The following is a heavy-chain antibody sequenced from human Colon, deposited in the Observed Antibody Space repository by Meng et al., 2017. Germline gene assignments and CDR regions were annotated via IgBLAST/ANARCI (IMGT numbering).Heavy chain of an antibody. V-gene: IGHV4-38-2*01. D-gene: IGHD3-22*01. Sequence: QVQPEEPGPGLVNPSDTLSPTGSVSGYSVSTATYWGWIRQTPGKGLEWIASIDRSGPTYYNPSLESRVTISVDTSKNHFSLRLNSVTAADTAVYFCARTIYSSSVDYWGQGTLVTVSS. CDR2: IDRSGPT. J-gene: IGHJ4*02. CDR1: GYSVSTATY. CDR3: ARTIYSSSVDY.